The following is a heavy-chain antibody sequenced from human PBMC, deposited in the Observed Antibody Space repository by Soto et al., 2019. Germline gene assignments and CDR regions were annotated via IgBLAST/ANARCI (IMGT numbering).Heavy chain of an antibody. V-gene: IGHV3-33*01. J-gene: IGHJ4*02. CDR1: GFTFSSYG. CDR3: ARARGYGMYYFDY. D-gene: IGHD5-12*01. CDR2: IWYDGSNK. Sequence: QVQLVESGGGVVQPGRSLRLSCAASGFTFSSYGMHWVRQAPGKGLEWVAVIWYDGSNKYYADSVKGRFTISRDNSKNTLYLQVTSLRAEDTAVYYCARARGYGMYYFDYWCQGTLVTVSS.